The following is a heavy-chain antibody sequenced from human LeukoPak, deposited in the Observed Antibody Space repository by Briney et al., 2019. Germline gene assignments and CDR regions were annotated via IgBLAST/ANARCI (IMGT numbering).Heavy chain of an antibody. CDR2: MSASGHST. V-gene: IGHV3-23*01. J-gene: IGHJ3*02. CDR1: GFTFSDYA. CDR3: ARDCRDSSGYYPDAFDI. Sequence: PGGSLRLSCAVSGFTFSDYALTWVRQAPGKGLEWVSGMSASGHSTYYADSVKGRFTISRDNSKNTLYLQMNSLRAEDTAVYYCARDCRDSSGYYPDAFDIWGQGTMVTVSS. D-gene: IGHD3-22*01.